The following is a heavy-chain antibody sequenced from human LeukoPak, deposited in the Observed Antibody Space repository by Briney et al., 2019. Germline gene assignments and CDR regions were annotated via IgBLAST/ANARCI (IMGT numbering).Heavy chain of an antibody. CDR2: ISSNGGST. D-gene: IGHD1-26*01. V-gene: IGHV3-64*01. Sequence: GGSLRHSCAASGFTFSSYAMHWVRQAPGRGLEYVSAISSNGGSTYYANSVQGRFTFSRDNSKNTLYLQMCSLRAEDMAVYYCARDRSGSYPYFDYWGQGTLVTVSS. J-gene: IGHJ4*02. CDR3: ARDRSGSYPYFDY. CDR1: GFTFSSYA.